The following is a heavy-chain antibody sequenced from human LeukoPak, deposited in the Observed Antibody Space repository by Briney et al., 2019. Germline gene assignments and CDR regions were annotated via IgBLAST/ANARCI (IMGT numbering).Heavy chain of an antibody. V-gene: IGHV4-4*07. Sequence: SETLSLTCTVSGGSISSYYWSWIRQPAGKGLEWIGRIYTSGSTNYNPSLKSRVTMSVDTSKNQFSLKLSSATAADTAVYYCAREVGYSSSWYGIYYFDYWGQGTLVTVSS. CDR3: AREVGYSSSWYGIYYFDY. CDR2: IYTSGST. J-gene: IGHJ4*02. D-gene: IGHD6-13*01. CDR1: GGSISSYY.